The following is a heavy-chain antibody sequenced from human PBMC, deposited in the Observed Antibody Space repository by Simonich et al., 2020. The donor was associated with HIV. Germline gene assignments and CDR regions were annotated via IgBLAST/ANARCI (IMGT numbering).Heavy chain of an antibody. V-gene: IGHV3-33*08. Sequence: QVQLVESGGGVVQPGRSLRLSCAASGFTFSRYAMHWVRQAPGTGLEGVAVVGDDGNNKYDADSGKCRFTSSRDTSKNPLYLQMNSLRAEDTAVYYCASGADSSSWSFYYFDSWGQGTLVTVSS. CDR3: ASGADSSSWSFYYFDS. CDR2: VGDDGNNK. CDR1: GFTFSRYA. J-gene: IGHJ4*02. D-gene: IGHD6-13*01.